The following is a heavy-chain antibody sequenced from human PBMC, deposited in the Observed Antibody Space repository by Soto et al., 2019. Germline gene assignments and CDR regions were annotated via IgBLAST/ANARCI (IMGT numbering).Heavy chain of an antibody. Sequence: GGSLRLSCAASGFTFSSYWMSWVRQAPGKGLEWVANIKQDGSEKYYVDSVKGRFTISRDNAKNSLYLQMNSLRAEDTAVYYCARPYSSSWYYYYYGMDVWGQGTTVTV. D-gene: IGHD6-13*01. J-gene: IGHJ6*02. CDR2: IKQDGSEK. CDR3: ARPYSSSWYYYYYGMDV. CDR1: GFTFSSYW. V-gene: IGHV3-7*03.